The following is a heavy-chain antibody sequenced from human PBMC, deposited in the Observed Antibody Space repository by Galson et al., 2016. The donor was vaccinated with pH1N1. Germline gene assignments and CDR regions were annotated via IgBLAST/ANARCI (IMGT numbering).Heavy chain of an antibody. CDR2: IYYSGST. Sequence: ETLSLTCTVSGASISSRSYYWAWIRQPPGKGLGWIGSIYYSGSTYYNPSLKSRVTISEDTSRNQFSLKLSSVTAADTAMYCCAKVSNSGDFWSGYYIDDWGQGTVVTVSS. CDR1: GASISSRSYY. D-gene: IGHD3-3*01. V-gene: IGHV4-39*07. CDR3: AKVSNSGDFWSGYYIDD. J-gene: IGHJ4*02.